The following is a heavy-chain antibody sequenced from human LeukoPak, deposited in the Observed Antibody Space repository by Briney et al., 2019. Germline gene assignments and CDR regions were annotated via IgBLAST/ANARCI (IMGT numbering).Heavy chain of an antibody. D-gene: IGHD3-22*01. Sequence: SETLSLTCTVSGGSISSHYWSWIRQPPGKGLEWIGYIYYSGSTNYNPSLKSRVTISVDTSKNQFSLKLSSVTAADTAVYYCARDSYYYDSSGYYYEDYWGQGTLVTVSS. CDR2: IYYSGST. J-gene: IGHJ4*02. V-gene: IGHV4-59*11. CDR1: GGSISSHY. CDR3: ARDSYYYDSSGYYYEDY.